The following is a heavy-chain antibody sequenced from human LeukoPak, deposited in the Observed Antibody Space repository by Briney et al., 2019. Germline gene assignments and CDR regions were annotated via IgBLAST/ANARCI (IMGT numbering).Heavy chain of an antibody. J-gene: IGHJ4*02. CDR2: IYSSGST. CDR3: ARGRDGYVNN. Sequence: SETLSLTCTVSGGSISNYYWNWLRQPPGKGLEWIGYIYSSGSTNYNPSLKSRVTISVDTSKNQFSLRLTSVTAADTAVYYCARGRDGYVNNWGQGTLVTVSS. V-gene: IGHV4-59*01. D-gene: IGHD2-21*02. CDR1: GGSISNYY.